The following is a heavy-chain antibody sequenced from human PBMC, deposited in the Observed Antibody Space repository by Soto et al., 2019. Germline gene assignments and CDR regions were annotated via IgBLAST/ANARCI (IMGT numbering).Heavy chain of an antibody. CDR3: AKDGNWLDVYFDV. J-gene: IGHJ4*02. V-gene: IGHV3-23*01. CDR1: GIEFSNYA. CDR2: SSASGRSR. Sequence: VGSLRLSCVASGIEFSNYAMSWVRQAPGKGLEWVSISSASGRSRYHADSVKGRFTISRDNSKNTLYLHMTNLRAEDTAVYYCAKDGNWLDVYFDVWGQGTPVTVSS. D-gene: IGHD6-19*01.